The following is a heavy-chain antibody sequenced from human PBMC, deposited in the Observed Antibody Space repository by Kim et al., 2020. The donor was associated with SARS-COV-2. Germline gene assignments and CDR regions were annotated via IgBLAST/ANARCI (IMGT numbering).Heavy chain of an antibody. CDR3: ARDNVYSSSWYGNWFDP. J-gene: IGHJ5*02. Sequence: LKSRVTISVATSKNQFSLKLSSVTAADTAVYYCARDNVYSSSWYGNWFDPWGQGTLVTVSS. D-gene: IGHD6-13*01. V-gene: IGHV4-39*07.